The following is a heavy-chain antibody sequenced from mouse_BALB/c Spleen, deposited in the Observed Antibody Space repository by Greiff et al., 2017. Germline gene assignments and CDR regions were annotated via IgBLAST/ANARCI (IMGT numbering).Heavy chain of an antibody. CDR2: INPSSGYT. J-gene: IGHJ4*01. V-gene: IGHV1-4*02. CDR1: GYTFTSYT. Sequence: QVQLQQSAAELARPGASVKMSCKASGYTFTSYTMHWVKQRPGQGLEWIGYINPSSGYTEYNQKFKDKTTLTADKSSSTAYMQLSSLTSEDSAVYYCAKKLRLRDYAMDYWGQGTSVTVSS. D-gene: IGHD1-2*01. CDR3: AKKLRLRDYAMDY.